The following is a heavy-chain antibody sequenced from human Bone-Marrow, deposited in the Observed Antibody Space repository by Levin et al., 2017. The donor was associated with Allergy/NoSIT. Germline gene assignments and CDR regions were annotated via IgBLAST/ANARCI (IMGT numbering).Heavy chain of an antibody. CDR1: GFTFSNAW. Sequence: GGSLRLSCAASGFTFSNAWMSWVRQAPGKGLEWVGRIKSKTDGGTTDYAAPVKGRFTISRDDSKNTLYLQMNSLKTEDTAVYYCTTDLSPIAVAGLDYWGQGTLVTVSS. CDR3: TTDLSPIAVAGLDY. V-gene: IGHV3-15*01. J-gene: IGHJ4*02. D-gene: IGHD6-19*01. CDR2: IKSKTDGGTT.